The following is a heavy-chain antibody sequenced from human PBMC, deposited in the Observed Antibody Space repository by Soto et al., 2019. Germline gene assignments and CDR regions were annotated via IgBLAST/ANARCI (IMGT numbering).Heavy chain of an antibody. V-gene: IGHV3-15*01. Sequence: VSLGLSFTASGFTFSNAWISWVRQAPGKGLEWVVRIKSKNDGGTTDYAAPVKGRFTISRDDSKNTLYLQMNSLKNEDTAVYYCTTDPGYRSGWAYYHSGMDXWGQVTMVTVS. J-gene: IGHJ6*02. CDR1: GFTFSNAW. D-gene: IGHD6-19*01. CDR2: IKSKNDGGTT. CDR3: TTDPGYRSGWAYYHSGMDX.